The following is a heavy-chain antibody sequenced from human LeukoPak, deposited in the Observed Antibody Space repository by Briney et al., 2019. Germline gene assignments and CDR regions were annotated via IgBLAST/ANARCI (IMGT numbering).Heavy chain of an antibody. CDR3: ARDHGYDILTGYYQGGFGY. Sequence: GGSLRLSCAASGFTFSSYSMNWVRQAPGKGLEWVSYISSSSSTIYYADSVKGRFTISRDNAKNSLYLQMNSLRAEDTAVYYCARDHGYDILTGYYQGGFGYWGQGTLVTVSS. J-gene: IGHJ4*02. V-gene: IGHV3-48*04. CDR1: GFTFSSYS. CDR2: ISSSSSTI. D-gene: IGHD3-9*01.